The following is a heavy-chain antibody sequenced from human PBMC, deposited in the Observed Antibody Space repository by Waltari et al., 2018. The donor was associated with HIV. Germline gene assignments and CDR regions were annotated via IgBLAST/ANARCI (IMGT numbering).Heavy chain of an antibody. CDR1: GYTFNTYA. V-gene: IGHV7-4-1*02. CDR3: ARGPSPRGTSRWFYFDY. D-gene: IGHD6-19*01. J-gene: IGHJ4*02. Sequence: QGQLVQSGSELKNPGASVKVSCKASGYTFNTYAMNWIRQAPGQGLEWMGWINTNTGKTTYAQGFTGRFVFSLYTSVSTTYLQISSLKAEDTAVYYCARGPSPRGTSRWFYFDYWGQGTLVTVSS. CDR2: INTNTGKT.